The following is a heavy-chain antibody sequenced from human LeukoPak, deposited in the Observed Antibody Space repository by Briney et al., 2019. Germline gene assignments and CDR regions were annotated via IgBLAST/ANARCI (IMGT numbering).Heavy chain of an antibody. V-gene: IGHV4-4*07. CDR3: ARSQYDFWSGDFDSNWFDP. J-gene: IGHJ5*02. D-gene: IGHD3-3*01. CDR1: GGSISSYY. Sequence: SETLSLTCTVSGGSISSYYWSWIRQPAGKGLEWIGRIYTSGSTNYNPSLKSRVTMSVDTSKNQFSLKLSSVTAADTAAYYCARSQYDFWSGDFDSNWFDPWGQGTLVTVSS. CDR2: IYTSGST.